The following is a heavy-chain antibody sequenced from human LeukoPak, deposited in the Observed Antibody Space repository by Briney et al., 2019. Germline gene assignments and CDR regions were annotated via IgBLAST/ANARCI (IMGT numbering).Heavy chain of an antibody. CDR1: GGIFSNYA. D-gene: IGHD3-9*01. CDR2: IIPIFSIV. V-gene: IGHV1-69*04. Sequence: GASVKVSCKASGGIFSNYAINWVRQAPGQGLEWVGRIIPIFSIVKSAQRFQGRVTITADKSTSTAYMELSSLRSEDTAVYYCARGSHVLRYFDWLGPHPLYYYYYMDVWGKGTTVTISS. CDR3: ARGSHVLRYFDWLGPHPLYYYYYMDV. J-gene: IGHJ6*03.